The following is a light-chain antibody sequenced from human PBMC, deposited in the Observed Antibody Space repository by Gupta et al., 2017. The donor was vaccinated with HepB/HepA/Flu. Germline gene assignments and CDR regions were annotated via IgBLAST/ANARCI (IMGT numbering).Light chain of an antibody. J-gene: IGLJ2*01. CDR2: GDS. CDR1: NIGSKT. CDR3: QVWANSRDHPGVV. V-gene: IGLV3-21*03. Sequence: SYVLTQPPSVSVAPGKTASITCGGDNIGSKTVQWYQQKPGQAPVLVGYGDSDRPSGIPERFSGSNSGGTATLNITWVEAGDEADYDCQVWANSRDHPGVVFGGGTKVAVL.